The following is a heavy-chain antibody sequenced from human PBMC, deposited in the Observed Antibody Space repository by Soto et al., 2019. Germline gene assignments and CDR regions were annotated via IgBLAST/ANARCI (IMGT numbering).Heavy chain of an antibody. V-gene: IGHV4-61*01. CDR1: GGSVSSGNYF. D-gene: IGHD4-17*01. CDR3: AILTKPTAVTTAFRGGYGLDV. Sequence: PSETLSLTCTVSGGSVSSGNYFWSWIRQPPGKGLGWIGYIHSSGSTNYNPSLKSRVTISVDTSRNQFSLKLTSVTAADTAVYYCAILTKPTAVTTAFRGGYGLDVWGQGTTVTVSS. CDR2: IHSSGST. J-gene: IGHJ6*02.